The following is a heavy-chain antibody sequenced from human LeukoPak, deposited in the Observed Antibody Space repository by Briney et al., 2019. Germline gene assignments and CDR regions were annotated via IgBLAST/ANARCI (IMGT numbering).Heavy chain of an antibody. CDR1: GYIFTRYG. V-gene: IGHV1-18*01. Sequence: ASVKVSCKASGYIFTRYGISWVRQAPGPGLEWMGWISAYTGNTNYPQKFQGRVTMTTDTSMSTAYMELSSLRSEDTAVYYCARDQEQWLEYAFDIWGQGTMVTVSS. D-gene: IGHD6-19*01. CDR2: ISAYTGNT. J-gene: IGHJ3*02. CDR3: ARDQEQWLEYAFDI.